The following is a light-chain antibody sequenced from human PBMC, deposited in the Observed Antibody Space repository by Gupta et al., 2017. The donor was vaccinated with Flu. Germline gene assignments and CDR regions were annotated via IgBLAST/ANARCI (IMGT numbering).Light chain of an antibody. CDR1: KLGNKY. J-gene: IGLJ2*01. Sequence: SYELTQPPSVSVSPGQTASITCSGDKLGNKYVCWYQQKSGQSPVLVIYEDRKRPSGIPERFSGSNSGNTATLTISGTQAMDEADYYCQAWDSSTVVFGGGTKLTVL. CDR3: QAWDSSTVV. V-gene: IGLV3-1*01. CDR2: EDR.